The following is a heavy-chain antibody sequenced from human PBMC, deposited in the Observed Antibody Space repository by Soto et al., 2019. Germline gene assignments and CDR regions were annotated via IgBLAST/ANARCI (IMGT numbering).Heavy chain of an antibody. J-gene: IGHJ4*02. CDR3: ASQSVLAAIFDY. CDR1: GGSISSYY. D-gene: IGHD2-15*01. Sequence: PSETLSLTCTVSGGSISSYYWSWIRQPPGKGLEWIGYIYYSGSTNYNPSLKSRVTISVDTSKNQFSLKLRSVTAADTAVYYCASQSVLAAIFDYWGQGTLVTVSS. CDR2: IYYSGST. V-gene: IGHV4-59*12.